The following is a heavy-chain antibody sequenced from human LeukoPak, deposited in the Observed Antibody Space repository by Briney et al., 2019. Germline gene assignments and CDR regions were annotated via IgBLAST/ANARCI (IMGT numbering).Heavy chain of an antibody. D-gene: IGHD3-10*02. Sequence: GGSLRLSCAAPGFTFISYSMSWVRQAPGKGLEWVANINEDGSEKYYVDSVKGRFTISRDNAKNSLYLQMNSLRAEDTAVYYCAELGITMIGGVWGKGTTVTISS. CDR2: INEDGSEK. CDR1: GFTFISYS. CDR3: AELGITMIGGV. V-gene: IGHV3-7*01. J-gene: IGHJ6*04.